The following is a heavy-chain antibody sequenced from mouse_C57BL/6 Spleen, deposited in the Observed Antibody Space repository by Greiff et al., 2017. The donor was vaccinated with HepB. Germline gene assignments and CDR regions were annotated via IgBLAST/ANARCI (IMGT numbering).Heavy chain of an antibody. V-gene: IGHV1-53*01. J-gene: IGHJ2*01. CDR3: ARSITTVVAPDYFDY. CDR1: GYTFTSYW. Sequence: QVQLKQPGTELVKPGASVKLSCKASGYTFTSYWMHWVKQRPGQGLEWIGNINPSNGGTNYNEKFKSKATLTVDKSSSTAYMQLSSLTSEDSAVYYCARSITTVVAPDYFDYWGQGTTLTVSS. D-gene: IGHD1-1*01. CDR2: INPSNGGT.